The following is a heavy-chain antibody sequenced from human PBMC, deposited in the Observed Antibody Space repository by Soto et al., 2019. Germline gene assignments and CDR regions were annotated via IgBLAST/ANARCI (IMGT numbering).Heavy chain of an antibody. V-gene: IGHV1-3*01. CDR2: INAGNGNT. CDR1: GYTFTSYA. J-gene: IGHJ3*02. CDR3: ARVVEVIVATIFGAFDI. D-gene: IGHD5-12*01. Sequence: GASVKVSCKASGYTFTSYAMHWVRQAPGQRLEWMGWINAGNGNTKYSQKFQGRVTITRDTSASTAYMELSSLRSDDTAVYYCARVVEVIVATIFGAFDIWGQGTMVTVSS.